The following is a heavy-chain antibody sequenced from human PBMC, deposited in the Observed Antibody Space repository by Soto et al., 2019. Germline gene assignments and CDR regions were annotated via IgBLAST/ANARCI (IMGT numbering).Heavy chain of an antibody. J-gene: IGHJ4*02. Sequence: QVQLVQSGAEVKKPGSSVKVSCKASGGTFSSYAISWVRQAPGQGLEWMGGIIPIFGTANYAQKFQGRVTITADESTSTAYMELSSLRSEDTAVYYCASGGSGYYHTTHYYFDYWGQGTLVTVSS. V-gene: IGHV1-69*01. D-gene: IGHD3-3*01. CDR1: GGTFSSYA. CDR3: ASGGSGYYHTTHYYFDY. CDR2: IIPIFGTA.